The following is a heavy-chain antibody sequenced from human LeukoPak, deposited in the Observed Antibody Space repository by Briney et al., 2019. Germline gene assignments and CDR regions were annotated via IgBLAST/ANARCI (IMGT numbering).Heavy chain of an antibody. J-gene: IGHJ6*02. D-gene: IGHD3-10*01. CDR1: GFTFSSSE. V-gene: IGHV3-48*02. CDR3: ARVGTLVRGVIGDYFYGMDV. Sequence: GGSLRLSCAASGFTFSSSEMNWVRQAPGKGLEWVSYISSSSRIIYYADSVKGRFTISRDNARNSLYLQMNSLRDEDTAVYYCARVGTLVRGVIGDYFYGMDVWGQGTTVTVSS. CDR2: ISSSSRII.